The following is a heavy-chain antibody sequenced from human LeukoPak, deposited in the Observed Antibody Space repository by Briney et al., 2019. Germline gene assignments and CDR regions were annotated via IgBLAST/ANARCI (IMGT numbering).Heavy chain of an antibody. D-gene: IGHD1-1*01. J-gene: IGHJ4*02. Sequence: PGGSLRLSCLTSGFTLSTNAMSWIRQAPGKGLEWVGFIRSKAYGETADYAASVKGRFTISRDDSKAIAYLQMNSLKTEDTAVYHCTRDRGAYNLYDYWGQGTLVTVSS. CDR1: GFTLSTNA. CDR3: TRDRGAYNLYDY. V-gene: IGHV3-49*03. CDR2: IRSKAYGETA.